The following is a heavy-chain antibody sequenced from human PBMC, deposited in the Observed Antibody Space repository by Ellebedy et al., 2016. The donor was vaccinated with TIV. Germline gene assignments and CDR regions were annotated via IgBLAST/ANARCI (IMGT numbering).Heavy chain of an antibody. CDR2: IYYSGST. J-gene: IGHJ3*02. CDR1: GGSISSYY. Sequence: SETLSLXCTVSGGSISSYYWSWIRQPPGKGLEWIGYIYYSGSTNYNPSLKSRVTISVDTSKNQFSLKLSSVTAADTAVYYCARHKPDYYDSSGYYYDDAFDIWGQGTMVTVSS. D-gene: IGHD3-22*01. CDR3: ARHKPDYYDSSGYYYDDAFDI. V-gene: IGHV4-59*08.